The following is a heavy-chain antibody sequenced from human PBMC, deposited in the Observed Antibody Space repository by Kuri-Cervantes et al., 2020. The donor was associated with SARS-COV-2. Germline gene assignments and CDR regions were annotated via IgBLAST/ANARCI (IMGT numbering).Heavy chain of an antibody. CDR2: INHSGST. J-gene: IGHJ4*02. CDR1: GGSFSGYH. V-gene: IGHV4-34*01. D-gene: IGHD4-17*01. Sequence: ESLKISCAVYGGSFSGYHWSWIRQPPGKGLEWIGEINHSGSTNYNPSLKSRVTISVDTSKNQFSLKLSSVTAADTAVYYCARVDGDYVDYWGQGTLVTVSS. CDR3: ARVDGDYVDY.